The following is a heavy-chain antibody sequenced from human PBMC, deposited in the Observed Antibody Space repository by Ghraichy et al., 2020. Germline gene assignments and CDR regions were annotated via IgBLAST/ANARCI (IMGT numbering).Heavy chain of an antibody. D-gene: IGHD3-3*01. CDR1: GFTFSSYA. CDR3: AKDGERITVFGVATYAAFDI. Sequence: GGSLRLSCAASGFTFSSYAMSWVRQAPGKGLEWVSVISGSGSSTYYADSVKGRFTISRDNSKNTLFLQMNSLRAEDTAVYYCAKDGERITVFGVATYAAFDIWGQGTMVTVSS. CDR2: ISGSGSST. J-gene: IGHJ3*02. V-gene: IGHV3-23*01.